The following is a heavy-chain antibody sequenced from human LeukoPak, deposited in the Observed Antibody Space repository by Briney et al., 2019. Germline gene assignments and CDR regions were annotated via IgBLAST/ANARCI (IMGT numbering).Heavy chain of an antibody. J-gene: IGHJ4*02. CDR1: GGPINSYY. D-gene: IGHD3-10*01. V-gene: IGHV4-59*01. CDR2: IHSTGNT. CDR3: ARHTYDGSGNYRIFDY. Sequence: SETLSLTCTVSGGPINSYYWSWIRQPPGKGLEWIAYIHSTGNTNYNPALKSRVTLSVDTSKNQFSLNLNSVTAADTAVYYCARHTYDGSGNYRIFDYWGQGTLVTVSS.